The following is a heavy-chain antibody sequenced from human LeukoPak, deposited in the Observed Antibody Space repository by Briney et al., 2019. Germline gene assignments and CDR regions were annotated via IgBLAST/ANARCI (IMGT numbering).Heavy chain of an antibody. CDR3: ARDSPGSYFDY. V-gene: IGHV4-61*02. Sequence: PSETLSLTCAVSGGSITSGTYYWPWIRQPAGKGLEWIGRIHTSRSTNYNPSLDSRVTISLDTSKNQFSLRLSSVTAADTAVYYRARDSPGSYFDYWGQGTLVTVSS. J-gene: IGHJ4*02. CDR1: GGSITSGTYY. CDR2: IHTSRST.